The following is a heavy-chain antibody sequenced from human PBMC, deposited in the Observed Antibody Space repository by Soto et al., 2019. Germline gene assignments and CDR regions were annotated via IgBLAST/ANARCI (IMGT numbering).Heavy chain of an antibody. J-gene: IGHJ6*02. CDR1: GGTFSDYA. V-gene: IGHV1-69*06. CDR2: IVPRFGSP. Sequence: QVQLVQSGAEMRKPGSSLRVSCKASGGTFSDYAFSWVRQVPGQGLEWMGGIVPRFGSPNYAQKFGGRVTITADTSTSTVYMEMSSLRFDDTAVYFCARDRIQLRLGKYSFTGIDVWGQGTTISVPS. CDR3: ARDRIQLRLGKYSFTGIDV. D-gene: IGHD3-16*01.